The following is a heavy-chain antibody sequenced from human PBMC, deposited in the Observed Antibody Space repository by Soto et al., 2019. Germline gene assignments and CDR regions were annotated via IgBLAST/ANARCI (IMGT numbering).Heavy chain of an antibody. D-gene: IGHD5-12*01. J-gene: IGHJ4*02. V-gene: IGHV4-31*03. CDR2: IYYSGST. Sequence: SETLSLTCTVSGGSISSGGYYWSWIRQHPGKGLEWIGYIYYSGSTYYNPSLKSRVTISVDTSKNQFSLKLSSVTAADTAVYYCARAFAGYDIDYWGQGTLVTVS. CDR3: ARAFAGYDIDY. CDR1: GGSISSGGYY.